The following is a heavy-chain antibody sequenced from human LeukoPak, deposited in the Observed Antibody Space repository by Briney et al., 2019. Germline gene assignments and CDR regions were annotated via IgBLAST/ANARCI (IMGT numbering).Heavy chain of an antibody. CDR2: ISGSGGST. J-gene: IGHJ4*02. CDR1: GFTFSSYA. CDR3: AKGWTFYGWGSYSPSPFDY. D-gene: IGHD3-10*01. V-gene: IGHV3-23*01. Sequence: GGSLRLSCAASGFTFSSYAMSWVRQAPGKGLEWVSAISGSGGSTYYADSVKGRFTISRDNSKNTLYLQMDSLRAEATAVYYCAKGWTFYGWGSYSPSPFDYWGQGTLVTVSS.